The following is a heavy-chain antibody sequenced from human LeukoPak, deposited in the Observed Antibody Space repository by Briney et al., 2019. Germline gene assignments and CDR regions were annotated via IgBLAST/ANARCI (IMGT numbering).Heavy chain of an antibody. D-gene: IGHD1-26*01. CDR2: IYPSGST. J-gene: IGHJ3*02. Sequence: SETLSLTCTVSGGSISSYYWSWIRQPAGKGLEWIGRIYPSGSTNYNPSLKSRVTMSVDTSKNQFSLKLTSVTAADTAVYYCARYSGSSYPYALDIWGQGTMVTVSS. CDR1: GGSISSYY. CDR3: ARYSGSSYPYALDI. V-gene: IGHV4-4*07.